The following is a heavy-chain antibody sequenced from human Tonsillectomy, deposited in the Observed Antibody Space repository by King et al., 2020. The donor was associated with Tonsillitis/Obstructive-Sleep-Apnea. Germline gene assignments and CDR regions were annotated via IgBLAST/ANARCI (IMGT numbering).Heavy chain of an antibody. J-gene: IGHJ6*02. CDR1: GGSISTYY. Sequence: VQLQESGPGLVKPSDTLSLTCIVSGGSISTYYWSWIRQPPGKGLEWVGYIYYNGNTNYNPSLESRVTISVDTSKNHFSLKLSSATAADTAVYYCARPSGMDVWGQGTTVTASS. CDR2: IYYNGNT. CDR3: ARPSGMDV. V-gene: IGHV4-59*08.